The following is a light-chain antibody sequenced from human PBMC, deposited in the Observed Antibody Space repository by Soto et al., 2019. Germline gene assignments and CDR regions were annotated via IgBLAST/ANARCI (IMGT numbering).Light chain of an antibody. Sequence: IHLTQSPSSLSASVGYRVTITCRASQGISSDLAWYQQKPGKAPKLLIYAASTLQSGVQSRFSGSGSQTDFTLTNSSMQHEDCETKYCQQLNSYPPYTFSQGNKLEI. J-gene: IGKJ2*01. CDR2: AAS. CDR1: QGISSD. CDR3: QQLNSYPPYT. V-gene: IGKV1-9*01.